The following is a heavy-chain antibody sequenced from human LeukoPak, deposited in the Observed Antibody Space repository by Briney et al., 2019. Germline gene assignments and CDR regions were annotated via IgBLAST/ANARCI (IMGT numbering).Heavy chain of an antibody. J-gene: IGHJ5*02. CDR3: ARDSGSYFDP. CDR2: ISYHGSNK. Sequence: GGSLRLSCAASGFTFSSYAMTWVRQAPGKGLEWVALISYHGSNKYYADSVKGRFTIARDNSKNTLYLQMNSLRAEDTAVYYCARDSGSYFDPWGQGTLVTVSS. V-gene: IGHV3-33*08. CDR1: GFTFSSYA.